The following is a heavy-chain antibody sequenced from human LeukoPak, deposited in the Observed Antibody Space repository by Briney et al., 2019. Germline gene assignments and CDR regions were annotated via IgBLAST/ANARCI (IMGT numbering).Heavy chain of an antibody. CDR3: AKGRIVGATVSYYFDY. CDR1: GFTFSNAW. CDR2: ISYDGSNK. Sequence: GGSLRLSCAASGFTFSNAWMNWVRQAPGKGLEWVAVISYDGSNKYYADSVKGRFTISRDNSKNTLYLQMNSLRAEDTAVYYCAKGRIVGATVSYYFDYWGQGTLVTVSS. J-gene: IGHJ4*02. D-gene: IGHD1-26*01. V-gene: IGHV3-30*18.